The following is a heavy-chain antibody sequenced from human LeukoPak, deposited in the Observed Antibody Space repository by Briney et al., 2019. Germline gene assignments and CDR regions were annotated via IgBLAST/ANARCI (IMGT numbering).Heavy chain of an antibody. Sequence: SGGSLRLSCAASGFTFSSYSMNWVRQAPGKGLEWVSSISSSSSYIYYADSVKGRFTISRDNAKNSLYLQMNSLRAEDTAVYYCARGYCSSTSCYPFDYWGREPWSPSPQ. CDR1: GFTFSSYS. J-gene: IGHJ4*02. CDR3: ARGYCSSTSCYPFDY. D-gene: IGHD2-2*01. V-gene: IGHV3-21*01. CDR2: ISSSSSYI.